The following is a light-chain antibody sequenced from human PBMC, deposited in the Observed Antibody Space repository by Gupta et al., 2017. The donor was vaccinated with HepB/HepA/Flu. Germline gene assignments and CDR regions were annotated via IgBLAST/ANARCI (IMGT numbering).Light chain of an antibody. CDR2: DTT. CDR3: LLYYTGVGV. Sequence: QAVVTQEPSLTVSPGGTVPLTCGSSTGAVTSGHYPYWFQQKPGQAPRTLIYDTTNKPSWTPARFSGSLLGGKAALTLSGAQPEDESDYFCLLYYTGVGVFGGGTKLTVL. V-gene: IGLV7-46*01. J-gene: IGLJ3*02. CDR1: TGAVTSGHY.